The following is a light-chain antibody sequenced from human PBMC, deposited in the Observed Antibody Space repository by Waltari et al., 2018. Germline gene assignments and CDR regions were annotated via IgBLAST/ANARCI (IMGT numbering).Light chain of an antibody. J-gene: IGKJ4*01. CDR2: AAS. CDR3: QQANTFPPGVT. Sequence: DIQMTQSPSSVSASVGVRINITCRASQDIGNWLAWYQQKPGTAPKLLIYAASRLQRGVPARFSGSGFGTDFTLTIVSLQPEDFATYFCQQANTFPPGVTFGGGTKVEI. V-gene: IGKV1D-12*01. CDR1: QDIGNW.